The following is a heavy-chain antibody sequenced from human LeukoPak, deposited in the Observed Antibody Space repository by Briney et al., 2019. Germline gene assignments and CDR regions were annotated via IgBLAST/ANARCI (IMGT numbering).Heavy chain of an antibody. V-gene: IGHV7-4-1*02. J-gene: IGHJ4*02. Sequence: GASVKVSCKASGYTFTRYAMNWVRQAPGQGLEWMGWINTKTGNPTYAQGFTGRFVFSLDTSVSTAYLQISSLKAEDTAVYYCARENSVLRYFDWPYWGRGTLVTVSS. D-gene: IGHD3-9*01. CDR2: INTKTGNP. CDR1: GYTFTRYA. CDR3: ARENSVLRYFDWPY.